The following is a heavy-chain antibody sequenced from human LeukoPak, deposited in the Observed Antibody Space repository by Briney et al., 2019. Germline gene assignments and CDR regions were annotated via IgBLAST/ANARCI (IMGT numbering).Heavy chain of an antibody. CDR3: ARSNSGSINYFDY. V-gene: IGHV4-4*02. Sequence: PSGTLSLTCAVSGGSISSSNPWSWVRQPPGKGLEWIGEIYHSGSTNYNPSLKSRVTISVDKSKNQFSLKLSSVTAADTAVYYCARSNSGSINYFDYWGQGTLVTVSS. J-gene: IGHJ4*02. D-gene: IGHD6-19*01. CDR2: IYHSGST. CDR1: GGSISSSNP.